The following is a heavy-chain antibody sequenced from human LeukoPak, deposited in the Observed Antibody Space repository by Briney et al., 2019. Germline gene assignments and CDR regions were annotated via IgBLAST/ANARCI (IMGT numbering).Heavy chain of an antibody. D-gene: IGHD3-3*01. Sequence: GGSLRLSCAASGFTFSSYAMSWVRQAPGKGLEWVSAISGSGGSTYYADSVKGRFTISRDNSKNTLYLQMNSLRAEDTAVYYCAKAQGWSGQGYYFDYWAREPWSPSPQ. J-gene: IGHJ4*02. CDR3: AKAQGWSGQGYYFDY. V-gene: IGHV3-23*01. CDR2: ISGSGGST. CDR1: GFTFSSYA.